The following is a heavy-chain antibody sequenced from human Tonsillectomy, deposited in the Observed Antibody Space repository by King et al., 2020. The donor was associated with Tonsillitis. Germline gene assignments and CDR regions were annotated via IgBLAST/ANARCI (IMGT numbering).Heavy chain of an antibody. V-gene: IGHV4-59*01. J-gene: IGHJ2*01. D-gene: IGHD6-13*01. Sequence: QLQESGPGLVKPSETLSLTCTVSGGSISSYYWSWIRQPPGKGLEWIGYIYYSGSTNYNPSLKSRVTISVDTSKNQFSLKLRSVTAADTAVYYCARAPAAPIYWYCDLWGRGTLVTVSS. CDR1: GGSISSYY. CDR2: IYYSGST. CDR3: ARAPAAPIYWYCDL.